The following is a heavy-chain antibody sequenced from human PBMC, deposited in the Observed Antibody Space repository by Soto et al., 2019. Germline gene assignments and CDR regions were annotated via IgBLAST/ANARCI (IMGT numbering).Heavy chain of an antibody. V-gene: IGHV4-59*11. D-gene: IGHD3-22*01. J-gene: IGHJ5*02. CDR1: GGSISDHY. Sequence: SETLSLTCTVSGGSISDHYYMWIRQSPGKGLEYIGYIYNGGRTDYNPSLKSRVTISVDTSKNQFSLEMKSVTAADTAVYYCARGDSNSYSSDWFDPWGHGTLVTVSS. CDR3: ARGDSNSYSSDWFDP. CDR2: IYNGGRT.